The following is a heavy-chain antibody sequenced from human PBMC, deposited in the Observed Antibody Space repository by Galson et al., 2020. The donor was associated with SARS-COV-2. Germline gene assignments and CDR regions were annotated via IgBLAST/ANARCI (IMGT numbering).Heavy chain of an antibody. CDR3: ARGLFCSDGSCYSGDAFDI. J-gene: IGHJ3*02. CDR1: GGSISSYY. CDR2: IFYTGST. D-gene: IGHD2-15*01. V-gene: IGHV4-59*01. Sequence: ASETLSLTCTVSGGSISSYYWSWIRQSPGGGLEWIGYIFYTGSTNYNPSLKSRVTISVDTSKNQFSMNLRSVTAADTAVYYCARGLFCSDGSCYSGDAFDIWGRGTLVTVSS.